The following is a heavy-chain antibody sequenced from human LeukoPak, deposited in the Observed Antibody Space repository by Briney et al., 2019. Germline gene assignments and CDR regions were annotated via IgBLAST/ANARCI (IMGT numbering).Heavy chain of an antibody. J-gene: IGHJ4*02. V-gene: IGHV3-23*01. CDR2: ISGSGGST. CDR3: AKDKAAAGLTFDY. CDR1: GFTFSSYA. Sequence: GGSLRLSCAASGFTFSSYAMSWVRQAPGKGLEWVSAISGSGGSTYYADSVKGRFTISRDNSKNTLYLQMNSLRAEDTAVYHCAKDKAAAGLTFDYWGQGTLVTVSS. D-gene: IGHD6-13*01.